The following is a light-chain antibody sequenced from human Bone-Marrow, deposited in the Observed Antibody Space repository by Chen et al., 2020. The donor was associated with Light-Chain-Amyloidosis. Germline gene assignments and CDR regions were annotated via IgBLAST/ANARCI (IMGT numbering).Light chain of an antibody. CDR2: AAS. CDR1: QAISYS. J-gene: IGKJ1*01. Sequence: DIQLTQSPCPRSAPVGDRVTITCRASQAISYSLVWYQHKPGTAPKLLLYAASRLENGVPSRFSGSGSGSDYTLTISSLQPEDFATYYCQQYYSSPRTFGPGTKVEIK. V-gene: IGKV1-NL1*01. CDR3: QQYYSSPRT.